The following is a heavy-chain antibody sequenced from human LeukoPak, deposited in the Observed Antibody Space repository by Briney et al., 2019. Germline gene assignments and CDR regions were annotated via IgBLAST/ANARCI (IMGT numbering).Heavy chain of an antibody. J-gene: IGHJ4*02. CDR3: ARLDSGRDYFDY. CDR1: GFTFSDYY. D-gene: IGHD6-25*01. Sequence: PGGSLRPSCAASGFTFSDYYMSWIRQAPGKGLEWVSYISSSSSYTNYADSVKGRFTISRDNAKSSLYLQMNSLRAEDTAVYYCARLDSGRDYFDYWGQGTLVTVSS. V-gene: IGHV3-11*06. CDR2: ISSSSSYT.